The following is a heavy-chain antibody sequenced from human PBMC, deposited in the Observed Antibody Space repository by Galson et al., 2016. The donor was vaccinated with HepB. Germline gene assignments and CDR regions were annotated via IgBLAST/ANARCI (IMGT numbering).Heavy chain of an antibody. D-gene: IGHD3-10*01. CDR3: ARGSYYGSGSYGIYFDY. J-gene: IGHJ4*02. V-gene: IGHV3-7*04. CDR1: GFTFTTYW. Sequence: SLRLSCAASGFTFTTYWMGWVRQAPGKGLEWVATIKQDGSEKSYVDSVEGRFTVSRDNARNSLSLQMDSLRAEDTAVYYCARGSYYGSGSYGIYFDYWGQGTLVTVSS. CDR2: IKQDGSEK.